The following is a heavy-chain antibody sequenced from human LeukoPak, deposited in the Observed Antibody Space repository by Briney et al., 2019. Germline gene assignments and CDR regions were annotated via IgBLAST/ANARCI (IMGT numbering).Heavy chain of an antibody. D-gene: IGHD6-19*01. CDR3: ARGLPGAVALDY. J-gene: IGHJ4*02. CDR1: GFIVSSKY. CDR2: IYSGGST. Sequence: GGSLRLSCTASGFIVSSKYMSWVRQAPGKGLQWVSVIYSGGSTFYADSVKGRFTISRDNSKNTLYLQMNSLRAEDMAVYYCARGLPGAVALDYWGQGTLVTVSS. V-gene: IGHV3-66*01.